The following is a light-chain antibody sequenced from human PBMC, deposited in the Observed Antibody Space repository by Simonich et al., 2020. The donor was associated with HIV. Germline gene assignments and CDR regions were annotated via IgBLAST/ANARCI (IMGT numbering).Light chain of an antibody. CDR1: QSVSSN. Sequence: IVMTQSPATLSVSPGKRATISCRASQSVSSNLAWYQQKPGQAPRLLSYGASTRATGIPARFSGSGSGTEFALTISSLQSEDFAVYYCQQYNNWPLTFGGGTKVEIK. CDR2: GAS. CDR3: QQYNNWPLT. V-gene: IGKV3-15*01. J-gene: IGKJ4*01.